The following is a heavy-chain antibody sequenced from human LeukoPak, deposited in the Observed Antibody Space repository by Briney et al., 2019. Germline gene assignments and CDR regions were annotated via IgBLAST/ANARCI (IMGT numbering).Heavy chain of an antibody. CDR1: GGTFSSYA. J-gene: IGHJ4*02. V-gene: IGHV1-69*01. CDR3: ARDLGDTYGSVGDFDY. Sequence: SVKISCKASGGTFSSYAISWVRQAPGQGLEWMGGIIPIFGTANYAQKFQGRVTITADESTSTAYMELSSLRSDDTAVYYCARDLGDTYGSVGDFDYWGQGTLVTVSS. D-gene: IGHD3-10*01. CDR2: IIPIFGTA.